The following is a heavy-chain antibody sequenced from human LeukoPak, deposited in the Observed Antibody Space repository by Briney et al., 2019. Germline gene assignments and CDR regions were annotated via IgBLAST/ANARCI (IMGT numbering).Heavy chain of an antibody. CDR3: ARERRIAVAGPFDY. V-gene: IGHV1-2*02. CDR1: GYTFTGYY. D-gene: IGHD6-19*01. Sequence: ASVKVSCKASGYTFTGYYMHWVRQAPGQGLEWMGWIKPNSGGTNYAQKFQGRVTMTRDTSISTAYMELSRLRSDDTAVYYCARERRIAVAGPFDYWGQGTLVTVSS. J-gene: IGHJ4*02. CDR2: IKPNSGGT.